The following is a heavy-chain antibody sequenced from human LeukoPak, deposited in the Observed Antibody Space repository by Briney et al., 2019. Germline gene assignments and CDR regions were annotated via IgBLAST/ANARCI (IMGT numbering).Heavy chain of an antibody. V-gene: IGHV1-18*01. D-gene: IGHD6-13*01. Sequence: GASVKVSCKASGYTFTSYGISWVRQAPGQGLEWMGWISAYNGNTNYAQKLQGRVTMTTDTSTSTAYMELRSLRSDDTAVYYCARDPGIAAAGDYFDYWGQGTLVTVSS. CDR3: ARDPGIAAAGDYFDY. CDR2: ISAYNGNT. CDR1: GYTFTSYG. J-gene: IGHJ4*02.